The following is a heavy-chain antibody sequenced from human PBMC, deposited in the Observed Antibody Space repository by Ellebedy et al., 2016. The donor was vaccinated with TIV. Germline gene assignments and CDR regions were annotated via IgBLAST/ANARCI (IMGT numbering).Heavy chain of an antibody. V-gene: IGHV4-39*07. Sequence: SETLSLTXNVSGASISSSSYNWGWIRQPPGKGLEWIGSIYYSGSAHYNPSLKSRVTISVDTSKNQFSLKLSSVTAADTAVYFCARGGEYFQHWGQGTLVNVSS. CDR2: IYYSGSA. D-gene: IGHD5-12*01. CDR3: ARGGEYFQH. CDR1: GASISSSSYN. J-gene: IGHJ1*01.